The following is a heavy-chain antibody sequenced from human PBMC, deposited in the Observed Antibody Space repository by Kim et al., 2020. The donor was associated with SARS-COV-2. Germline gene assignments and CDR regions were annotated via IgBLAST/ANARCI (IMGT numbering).Heavy chain of an antibody. V-gene: IGHV4-34*01. CDR1: GGSFSGYY. D-gene: IGHD6-19*01. J-gene: IGHJ6*03. Sequence: SETLSLTCAAYGGSFSGYYWSWIRQPPGKGLEWLGEINHSGSTNYNPSLKSRVTISVDTSKNQFSLKLSSVTAADTAVYYCARGTRQWLSRHYYYYMDV. CDR3: ARGTRQWLSRHYYYYMDV. CDR2: INHSGST.